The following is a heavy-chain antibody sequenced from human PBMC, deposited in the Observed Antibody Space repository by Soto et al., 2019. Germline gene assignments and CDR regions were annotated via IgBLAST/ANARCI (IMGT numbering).Heavy chain of an antibody. Sequence: GESLKISCAASGFTFSSYAMSWVRQAPGKGLEWVSAISGSGGSTYYADSVKGRFTISRDNSKNTLYLQMNSLRAEDTAVYYCAKGSSGWPQYFDYWGQGTLVTVSS. CDR1: GFTFSSYA. J-gene: IGHJ4*02. V-gene: IGHV3-23*01. CDR3: AKGSSGWPQYFDY. D-gene: IGHD6-19*01. CDR2: ISGSGGST.